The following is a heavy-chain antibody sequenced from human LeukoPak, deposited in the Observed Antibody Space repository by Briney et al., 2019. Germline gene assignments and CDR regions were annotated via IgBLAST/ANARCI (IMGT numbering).Heavy chain of an antibody. CDR1: GITFSRFW. D-gene: IGHD3-10*01. V-gene: IGHV3-48*03. Sequence: SGGSLRLSCAASGITFSRFWMSWVRQAPGKGLEWVSYISSSGSTRYYADSLKGRFTISRDNAGNSLYLQMDSLRADDTAVYYCARDRSRMVRGIDALDLWGQGTMVTVSS. J-gene: IGHJ3*01. CDR2: ISSSGSTR. CDR3: ARDRSRMVRGIDALDL.